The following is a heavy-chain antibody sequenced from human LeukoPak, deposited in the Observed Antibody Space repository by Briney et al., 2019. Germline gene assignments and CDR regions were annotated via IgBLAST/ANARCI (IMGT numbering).Heavy chain of an antibody. V-gene: IGHV1-18*01. CDR2: ISAYNGNT. CDR1: GYTFTSYG. CDR3: ARVNSGGWYRVYAFDI. Sequence: GASVKVSCKASGYTFTSYGISWVRQAPGQGLEWMGWISAYNGNTNYAQKLQGRVTMTTDTSTSTAYMELRSLRSDDTAVYYCARVNSGGWYRVYAFDIWGQGTMVTVSS. D-gene: IGHD6-19*01. J-gene: IGHJ3*02.